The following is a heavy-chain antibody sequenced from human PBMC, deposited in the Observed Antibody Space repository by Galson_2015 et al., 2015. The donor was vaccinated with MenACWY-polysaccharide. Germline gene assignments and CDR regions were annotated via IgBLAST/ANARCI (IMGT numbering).Heavy chain of an antibody. CDR3: ARSYCSRTSCNGMDV. CDR1: GFTFSSYA. CDR2: ISYDGSNK. J-gene: IGHJ6*02. Sequence: SLRLSCAASGFTFSSYAIHWVRQAPGKGLEWVAVISYDGSNKYYADSVKGRFTISRDNSKNTLYLQMNSLRAEDTAIYYCARSYCSRTSCNGMDVWGQGTTVTVPS. V-gene: IGHV3-30-3*01. D-gene: IGHD2-2*01.